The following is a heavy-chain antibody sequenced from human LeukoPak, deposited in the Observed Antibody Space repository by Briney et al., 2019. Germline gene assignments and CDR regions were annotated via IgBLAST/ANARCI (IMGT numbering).Heavy chain of an antibody. Sequence: GASVKVSCKASGGTFSSYAISWVRQAPGQGLEWMGGIIPIFGTANYAQRFQGRVTITTDTSTSTAYMELRSLRSDDTAVYYCAAAMAPGMAPRLWFPATDWGQGTLVTVSS. CDR3: AAAMAPGMAPRLWFPATD. V-gene: IGHV1-69*05. D-gene: IGHD5-18*01. J-gene: IGHJ4*02. CDR2: IIPIFGTA. CDR1: GGTFSSYA.